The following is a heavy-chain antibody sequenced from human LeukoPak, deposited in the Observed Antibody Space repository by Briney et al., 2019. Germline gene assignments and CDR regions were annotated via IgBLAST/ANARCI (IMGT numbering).Heavy chain of an antibody. D-gene: IGHD3-10*01. Sequence: SETLSLTCAVYGGSFSGYYWSWIRQPPGKGLEWIGEINHSGSTNYNPSLKSRVTISVDTSKNQFSLKLSSVTAADTAVYYCARARSRIRSVLYGMDVWGQGTTVTVSS. CDR1: GGSFSGYY. CDR2: INHSGST. CDR3: ARARSRIRSVLYGMDV. J-gene: IGHJ6*02. V-gene: IGHV4-34*01.